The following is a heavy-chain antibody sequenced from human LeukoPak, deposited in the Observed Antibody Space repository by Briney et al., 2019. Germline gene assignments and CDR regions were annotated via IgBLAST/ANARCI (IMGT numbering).Heavy chain of an antibody. CDR1: GVSISSYY. CDR3: ARATMVRGVRGWFDP. D-gene: IGHD3-10*01. J-gene: IGHJ5*02. Sequence: TSETLSLTCTVSGVSISSYYWSWIRQPPGKGLEWIGYIYYSGSTNYNPSLKSRVTISVDTSKNQFSLKLSSVTAADTAVYYCARATMVRGVRGWFDPWGQGTLVTVSS. V-gene: IGHV4-59*01. CDR2: IYYSGST.